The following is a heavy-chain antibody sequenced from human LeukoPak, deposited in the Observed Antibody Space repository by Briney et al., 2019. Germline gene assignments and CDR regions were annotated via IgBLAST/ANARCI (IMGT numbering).Heavy chain of an antibody. Sequence: ASVKVSCKASGYTFTGYDINWVRQATGQGLEWMGWMNPNSGNTGYAQKFQGRVTMTRNTSISTAYMELSSLRSEDTAVYYCARGQYQLLYYYYGMDVWGQGTTVTVSS. CDR1: GYTFTGYD. D-gene: IGHD2-2*01. J-gene: IGHJ6*02. CDR2: MNPNSGNT. V-gene: IGHV1-8*01. CDR3: ARGQYQLLYYYYGMDV.